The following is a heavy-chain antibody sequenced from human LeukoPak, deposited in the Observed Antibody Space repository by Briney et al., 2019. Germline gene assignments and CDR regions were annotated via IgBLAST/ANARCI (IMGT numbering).Heavy chain of an antibody. J-gene: IGHJ5*02. CDR1: GFTFHNNG. CDR3: ARNSGSS. CDR2: ISGSSRST. D-gene: IGHD2-15*01. V-gene: IGHV3-23*01. Sequence: GGSLRLSCAASGFTFHNNGMSWVRQAPGKGLEWVSAISGSSRSTYHAESVKGRFTISRDNSKNTLYLQMNSLRAEDTAVYYCARNSGSSWGQGTLVTVSS.